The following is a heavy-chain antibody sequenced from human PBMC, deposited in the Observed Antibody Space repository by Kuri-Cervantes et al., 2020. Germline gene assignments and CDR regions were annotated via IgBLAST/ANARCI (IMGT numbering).Heavy chain of an antibody. CDR2: IWYDGSNK. J-gene: IGHJ4*02. D-gene: IGHD6-6*01. Sequence: GESLKISCAASGFTFSSYGMHWVRQAPGKGLEWVAVIWYDGSNKYYADSVKGRFTISRDNSKNTLYLQMNSLRAEDTAVYYSAKDRWRGQQLVQVRPGRDWGQGTLVTVSS. V-gene: IGHV3-30*02. CDR3: AKDRWRGQQLVQVRPGRD. CDR1: GFTFSSYG.